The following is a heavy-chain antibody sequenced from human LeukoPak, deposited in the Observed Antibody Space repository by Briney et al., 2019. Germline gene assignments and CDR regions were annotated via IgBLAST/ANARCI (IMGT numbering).Heavy chain of an antibody. CDR1: GGSFSGYY. CDR3: ARDPDPYCSSTSCYPH. Sequence: SETLSLTCAVYGGSFSGYYWSWIRQPPGKGLEWIGEINHSGSTNYNPSLKSRVTISVDTSKNQFSLKLSSVTAAGTAVYYCARDPDPYCSSTSCYPHWGQGTLVTVSS. CDR2: INHSGST. D-gene: IGHD2-2*01. J-gene: IGHJ4*02. V-gene: IGHV4-34*01.